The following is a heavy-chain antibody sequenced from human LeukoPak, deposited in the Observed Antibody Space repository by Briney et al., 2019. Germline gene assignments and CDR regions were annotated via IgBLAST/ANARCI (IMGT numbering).Heavy chain of an antibody. V-gene: IGHV4-59*08. CDR1: GGSISSYY. J-gene: IGHJ5*01. CDR3: ARRGYSGYDWDS. Sequence: PSETLSLTCTVSGGSISSYYWSWIRQPPGKGLEWIGNIYYSGTTNYNPSVKSRVTISVDTSKNQFSLKLSSMSAADTAVYYCARRGYSGYDWDSWGQGTLVTVSS. D-gene: IGHD5-12*01. CDR2: IYYSGTT.